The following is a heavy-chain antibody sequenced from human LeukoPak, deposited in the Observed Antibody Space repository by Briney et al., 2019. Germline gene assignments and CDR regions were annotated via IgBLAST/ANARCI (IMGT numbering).Heavy chain of an antibody. D-gene: IGHD1-26*01. J-gene: IGHJ4*02. V-gene: IGHV3-23*01. CDR1: GFPFSSYG. Sequence: PGGSLRLSCAASGFPFSSYGMSWVRQTPGKGLEWVSGISGSGGSTYYADSVKGRFTISRDNSKNTLYLQMNSLRAEDTAVYYCAKAWGIVGATGRDYWGQGTLVTVSS. CDR2: ISGSGGST. CDR3: AKAWGIVGATGRDY.